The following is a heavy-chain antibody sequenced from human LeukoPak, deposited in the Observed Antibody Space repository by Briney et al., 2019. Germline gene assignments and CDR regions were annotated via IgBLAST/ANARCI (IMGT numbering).Heavy chain of an antibody. CDR3: ARDHRWGFDY. Sequence: GGSLRLSCAASGFTFSSYSMNWVRQAPGKGLEWVSYIRTSSPTIYYADSVKGRFTISRDNAKNSLYLQMNSLRVEDTAIYYCARDHRWGFDYWGQGTLVTVSS. CDR1: GFTFSSYS. CDR2: IRTSSPTI. J-gene: IGHJ4*02. D-gene: IGHD4-23*01. V-gene: IGHV3-48*01.